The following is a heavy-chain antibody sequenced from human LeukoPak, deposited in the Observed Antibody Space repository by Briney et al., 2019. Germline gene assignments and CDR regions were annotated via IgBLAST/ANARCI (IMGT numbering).Heavy chain of an antibody. V-gene: IGHV3-30-3*01. D-gene: IGHD2/OR15-2a*01. CDR2: ISYDGSNE. Sequence: PGRSLRLSCAASGFTFNTYAMNWVRQAPGKGLEWVAVISYDGSNEKYAESVRGRFTTSRDNSNNMVFLQMNSLRNGDTAVYFCARSPEGVRILGIDHWGQGTLVTVSS. CDR3: ARSPEGVRILGIDH. CDR1: GFTFNTYA. J-gene: IGHJ4*02.